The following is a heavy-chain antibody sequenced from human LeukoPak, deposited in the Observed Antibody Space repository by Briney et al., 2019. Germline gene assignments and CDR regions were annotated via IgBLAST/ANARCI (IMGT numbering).Heavy chain of an antibody. CDR2: IIPILGIA. Sequence: GASVKVSCKASGGTFSSYAISWVRQAPGQGLEWMGRIIPILGIANYAQKFQGRVTITADKSTSTAYMELSSLRSEDTAVYYCARQFYSNYYYGMDVWGQGTLVTVSS. CDR3: ARQFYSNYYYGMDV. J-gene: IGHJ6*02. CDR1: GGTFSSYA. D-gene: IGHD4-11*01. V-gene: IGHV1-69*04.